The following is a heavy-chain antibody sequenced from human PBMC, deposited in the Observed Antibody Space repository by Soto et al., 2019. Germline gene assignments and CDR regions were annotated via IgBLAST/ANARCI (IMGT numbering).Heavy chain of an antibody. J-gene: IGHJ4*02. Sequence: PGGSLRLSCAASGFTFSDYYMSWIRQAPGKGLEWVSYISSSSSTIYYADSVKGRFTISRDNAKNSLYLQMNSLRDEDTAVYYCARDFEDYDILTGYLYYFDYWGQGTLVTVSS. V-gene: IGHV3-11*04. CDR3: ARDFEDYDILTGYLYYFDY. CDR1: GFTFSDYY. CDR2: ISSSSSTI. D-gene: IGHD3-9*01.